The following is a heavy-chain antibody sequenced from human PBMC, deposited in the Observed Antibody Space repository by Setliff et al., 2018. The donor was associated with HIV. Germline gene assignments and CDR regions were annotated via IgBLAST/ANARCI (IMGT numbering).Heavy chain of an antibody. J-gene: IGHJ6*03. CDR3: ARAPDGSGWAQAGQYYMDV. D-gene: IGHD6-19*01. V-gene: IGHV3-21*01. CDR1: GLPFSHYA. Sequence: GGSLRLSCAASGLPFSHYAMNWVRQAPGKGLVWVASISAGSTYIHHADSLKGRFSISRDNTKYILYLEMNSLRPEDTAVYYCARAPDGSGWAQAGQYYMDVWGKGTTVTVSS. CDR2: ISAGSTYI.